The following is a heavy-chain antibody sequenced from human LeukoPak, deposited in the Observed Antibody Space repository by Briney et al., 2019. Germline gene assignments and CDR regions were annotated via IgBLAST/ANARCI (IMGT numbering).Heavy chain of an antibody. CDR3: GRLDEDDYSLDY. Sequence: PSETLSLTCTVSGGSISSYYWSWIRQPPGKGLEWIGYIYYSGSTNYNPSLKSRVTISVDASKNQFSLKLSSVTAADTAVYYCGRLDEDDYSLDYWGQGTLVTVSS. D-gene: IGHD4-4*01. CDR2: IYYSGST. CDR1: GGSISSYY. V-gene: IGHV4-59*08. J-gene: IGHJ4*02.